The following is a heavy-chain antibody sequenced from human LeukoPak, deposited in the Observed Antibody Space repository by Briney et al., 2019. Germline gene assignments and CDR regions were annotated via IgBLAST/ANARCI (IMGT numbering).Heavy chain of an antibody. D-gene: IGHD3-10*01. CDR1: GFTFSSYS. J-gene: IGHJ4*02. Sequence: PGGSLRLSCAASGFTFSSYSMNWGRQAPGKGLEWVSSISSSSSYIYYADSVKGRFTISRDNAKNSLYLQMNSLRAEDTAVYYCARDLIEDYGSGSSIDYWGQGTLDSVSS. V-gene: IGHV3-21*01. CDR2: ISSSSSYI. CDR3: ARDLIEDYGSGSSIDY.